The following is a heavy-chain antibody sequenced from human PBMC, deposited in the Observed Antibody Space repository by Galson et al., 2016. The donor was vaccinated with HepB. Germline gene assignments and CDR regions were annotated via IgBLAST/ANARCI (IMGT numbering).Heavy chain of an antibody. CDR3: ARGDNPDYGDYASAYYYMDV. D-gene: IGHD4-17*01. CDR1: GGSFSGYY. Sequence: LSLTCAVYGGSFSGYYWSWIRQPPGKGLEWIREINHSGSTNYNPSLKSRVTISVDTSKNQFSLKLGSVTAADTAVYYCARGDNPDYGDYASAYYYMDVWGKGTTVTVSS. V-gene: IGHV4-34*01. J-gene: IGHJ6*03. CDR2: INHSGST.